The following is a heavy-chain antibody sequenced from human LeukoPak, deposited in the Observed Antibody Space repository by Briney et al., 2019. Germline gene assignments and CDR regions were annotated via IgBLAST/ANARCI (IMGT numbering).Heavy chain of an antibody. CDR2: IGYDGSNE. D-gene: IGHD3-10*02. J-gene: IGHJ6*04. V-gene: IGHV3-30*02. CDR1: GFTFSTYG. Sequence: GGSLRLSCAASGFTFSTYGMHWVRQAPGKGLEWVAFIGYDGSNEYYADFVKGRFTISRDNAKNSLYLQMNSLRAEDTAVYYCAELGITMIGGVWGKGTTVTISS. CDR3: AELGITMIGGV.